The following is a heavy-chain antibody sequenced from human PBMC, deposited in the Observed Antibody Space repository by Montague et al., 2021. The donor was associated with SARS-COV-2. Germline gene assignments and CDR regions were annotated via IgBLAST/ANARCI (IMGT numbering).Heavy chain of an antibody. D-gene: IGHD3-3*01. CDR2: INHSGST. CDR3: ARDYQLRFLEWSSRQSTFDY. J-gene: IGHJ4*02. V-gene: IGHV4-34*01. CDR1: GGSFSGYY. Sequence: SETLSLTCAVYGGSFSGYYWSWIRQPPGKGLEWIGEINHSGSTNYNPSLKSRVTISVDTSKNQFSLKLSSVTAADTAVYYCARDYQLRFLEWSSRQSTFDYWGQGTLVTVSS.